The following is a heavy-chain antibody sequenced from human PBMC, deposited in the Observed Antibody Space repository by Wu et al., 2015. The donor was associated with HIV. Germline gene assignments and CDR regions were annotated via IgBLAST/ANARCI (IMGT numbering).Heavy chain of an antibody. CDR1: GGTFSNYA. CDR2: IIPMFATT. V-gene: IGHV1-69*12. D-gene: IGHD3-3*01. J-gene: IGHJ6*03. CDR3: ARTSYVFLEWTIKTYISFYYYYMDS. Sequence: QVQLVQSGAEVKKPASSVKVSCKTSGGTFSNYAITWVRQAPGQGLEWMGGIIPMFATTNXGQKFQGRLTITADQSTSTSSTSTSYMELSSLRSEDTAMYYCARTSYVFLEWTIKTYISFYYYYMDSWGQRDHG.